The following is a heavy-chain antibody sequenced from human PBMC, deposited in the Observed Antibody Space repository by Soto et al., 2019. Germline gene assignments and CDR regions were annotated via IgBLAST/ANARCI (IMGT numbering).Heavy chain of an antibody. J-gene: IGHJ4*02. D-gene: IGHD3-16*01. CDR2: ISHFETN. V-gene: IGHV4-30-2*06. CDR3: AGGGGYDSFDF. Sequence: SETLSLTCTVSGVTMSHGSYSWSWIRQSPGKGLEWLGYISHFETNYYNPSFKRRPFLSIDRTRHQFSLRLSSMTAADKAVYYWAGGGGYDSFDFWGQGILVTVSS. CDR1: GVTMSHGSYS.